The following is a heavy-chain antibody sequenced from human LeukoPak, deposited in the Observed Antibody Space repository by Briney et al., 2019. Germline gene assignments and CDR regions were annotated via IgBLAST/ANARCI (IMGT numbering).Heavy chain of an antibody. CDR2: ISRDESNK. J-gene: IGHJ5*02. V-gene: IGHV3-30*03. CDR1: GFFVTTYG. Sequence: GGSLRLSCAASGFFVTTYGIHWVRQAPGEGLEWVAVISRDESNKYYGDSVKGRFTISRDISNNTLYLQMDGLRADDTAVYYCARGGAYDYGVLDAWGQGTLVTVSS. D-gene: IGHD4/OR15-4a*01. CDR3: ARGGAYDYGVLDA.